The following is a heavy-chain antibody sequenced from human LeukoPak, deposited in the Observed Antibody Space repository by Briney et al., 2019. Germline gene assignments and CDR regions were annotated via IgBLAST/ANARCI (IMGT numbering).Heavy chain of an antibody. CDR2: VNPGDSDT. CDR3: ARRGDDSSLVAFDV. V-gene: IGHV5-51*01. D-gene: IGHD5-12*01. J-gene: IGHJ3*01. CDR1: GYRFTNYW. Sequence: GESLKISCKGSGYRFTNYWIGWVRQMPGKGLKWMGIVNPGDSDTRYSPSFQGQVTISADTSITTAYLQWSSLKASDNGMYYCARRGDDSSLVAFDVWGQGTMVTVSS.